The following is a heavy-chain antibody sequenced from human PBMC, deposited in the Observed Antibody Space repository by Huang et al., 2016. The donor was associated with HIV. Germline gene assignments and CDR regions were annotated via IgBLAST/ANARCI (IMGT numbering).Heavy chain of an antibody. Sequence: EVHLVESGGGLVRPGRSLRLSCAASGFTFRSYWTNWVRQAPGSGLESVANINLDGRERFYVDSVRDRFTIARENANNSVSLQLNSLKAEDTGVYYCARGFQAKPGDYWGQGTLVTVSS. CDR1: GFTFRSYW. J-gene: IGHJ4*02. V-gene: IGHV3-7*01. CDR3: ARGFQAKPGDY. CDR2: INLDGRER.